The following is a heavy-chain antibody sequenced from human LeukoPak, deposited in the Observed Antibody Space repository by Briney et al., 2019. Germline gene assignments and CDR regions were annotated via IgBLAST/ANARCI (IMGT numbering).Heavy chain of an antibody. V-gene: IGHV3-30-3*01. D-gene: IGHD2-2*01. CDR1: GFTFSSYA. J-gene: IGHJ4*02. CDR2: ISYDGSNK. CDR3: ESYPAGYCSSTSCYRGSSADDY. Sequence: GGSLGLSCAASGFTFSSYAMHWVRQAPGKGLEWVAVISYDGSNKYYADSVKGRFTISRDNSKNTLYLQMNSLRAEDTAVYYCESYPAGYCSSTSCYRGSSADDYWGQGTLVTVSS.